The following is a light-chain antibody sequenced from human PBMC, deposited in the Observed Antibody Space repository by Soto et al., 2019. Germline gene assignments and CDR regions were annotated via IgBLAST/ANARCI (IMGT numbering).Light chain of an antibody. V-gene: IGKV3-20*01. CDR3: QQYGSSPLT. CDR1: QSVSSSY. Sequence: EIVLTQSPGTLSLSPGERATLSCRASQSVSSSYLAWYQQKPGQAPRLLIYGASSRATGIPDRFSGSGSGTDFTLTISRLEADDFAVYYCQQYGSSPLTFGPGTKVEIK. J-gene: IGKJ3*01. CDR2: GAS.